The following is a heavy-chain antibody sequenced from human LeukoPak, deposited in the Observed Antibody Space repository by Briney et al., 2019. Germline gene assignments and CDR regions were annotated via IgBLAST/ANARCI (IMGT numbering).Heavy chain of an antibody. V-gene: IGHV3-21*01. Sequence: XKXLXXVSSISSSSSYIYYADSVKGRFTISRDNAKNSLYLQMNSLRAEDTAVYYCARDLARFRSGSFNWFDPWGQGTLVTVSS. CDR2: ISSSSSYI. CDR3: ARDLARFRSGSFNWFDP. J-gene: IGHJ5*02. D-gene: IGHD3-3*01.